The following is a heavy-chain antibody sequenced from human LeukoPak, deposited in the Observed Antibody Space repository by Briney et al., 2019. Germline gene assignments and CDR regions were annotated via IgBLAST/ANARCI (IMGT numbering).Heavy chain of an antibody. Sequence: SETLSLTCTVSGGSISSSSYYWGWIRQPPGKGLEWVGSIYYSGNTYYNPSLKSRVTISVDTSKNQFSLKLSSVTAADTAVYYCARDYGDILTGYDAFDIWGQGTMVTVSS. D-gene: IGHD3-9*01. V-gene: IGHV4-39*07. CDR3: ARDYGDILTGYDAFDI. CDR1: GGSISSSSYY. J-gene: IGHJ3*02. CDR2: IYYSGNT.